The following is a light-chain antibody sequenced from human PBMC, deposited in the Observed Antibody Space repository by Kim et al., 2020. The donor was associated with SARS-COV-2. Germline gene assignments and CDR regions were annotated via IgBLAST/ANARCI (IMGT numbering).Light chain of an antibody. Sequence: VTISCTGTSSDVVNYEYVSWYQQYPGKAPKLMIYDVTNRPSGVSNRFSGSKSGNTAFLTISGLQADDEADYYCSSYTGSTTVGVFGTGTKVTVL. CDR3: SSYTGSTTVGV. CDR1: SSDVVNYEY. J-gene: IGLJ1*01. V-gene: IGLV2-14*04. CDR2: DVT.